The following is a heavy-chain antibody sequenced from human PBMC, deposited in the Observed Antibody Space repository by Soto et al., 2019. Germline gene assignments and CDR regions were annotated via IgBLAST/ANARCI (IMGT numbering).Heavy chain of an antibody. D-gene: IGHD3-3*02. Sequence: QVQLQESGPGLVKPSGTLSLTCAVSGGSISSSNWWSWVRQPPGKGLEWIGEIYHSGSTNYNPSLKSXXTXSXDKSKNQFSLKLSSVTAADTAVYYCARVLGNDAFDIWGQGTMVTVSS. V-gene: IGHV4-4*02. CDR2: IYHSGST. CDR1: GGSISSSNW. CDR3: ARVLGNDAFDI. J-gene: IGHJ3*02.